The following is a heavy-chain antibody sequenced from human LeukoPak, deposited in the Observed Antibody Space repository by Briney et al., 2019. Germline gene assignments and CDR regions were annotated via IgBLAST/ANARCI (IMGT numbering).Heavy chain of an antibody. CDR1: GYSIRSGYF. CDR2: IHHSGST. Sequence: SETLSLTCSVSGYSIRSGYFWGWMRQPPGKGLEWIGSIHHSGSTYYSPSLKSRVTISVDTSKNQFSLKLSYMTAADTAVYYCVRDVDYWGQGTLVTVSS. J-gene: IGHJ4*02. CDR3: VRDVDY. V-gene: IGHV4-38-2*02.